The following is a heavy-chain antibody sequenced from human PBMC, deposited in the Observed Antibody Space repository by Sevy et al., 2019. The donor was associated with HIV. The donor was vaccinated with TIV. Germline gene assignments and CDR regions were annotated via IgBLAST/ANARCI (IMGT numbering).Heavy chain of an antibody. Sequence: GGSLRLSCAASGFTFSTYAMTWVRQAPGKGLEWVSVITIIGGSTYYADSVKGRFTISRDNSKNNLYLQMNSLIAEDTAVYYCAKDRVSGTYYTGDFDYWGQGTLVTVSS. D-gene: IGHD3-10*01. CDR1: GFTFSTYA. V-gene: IGHV3-23*01. CDR3: AKDRVSGTYYTGDFDY. CDR2: ITIIGGST. J-gene: IGHJ4*02.